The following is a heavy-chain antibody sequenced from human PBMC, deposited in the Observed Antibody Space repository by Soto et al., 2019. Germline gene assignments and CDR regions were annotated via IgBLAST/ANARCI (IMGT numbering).Heavy chain of an antibody. Sequence: ASVKVSCKASGGTFSTHAIIWVRQAPGHGLEWMGGIIPISGTTYYTQKFPGRVTITADEPTSTAFMELSSLKSEDTAVFYCARGYCSGGNCYSGMDVWGQGTMVTVSS. D-gene: IGHD2-15*01. CDR3: ARGYCSGGNCYSGMDV. V-gene: IGHV1-69*13. J-gene: IGHJ6*02. CDR1: GGTFSTHA. CDR2: IIPISGTT.